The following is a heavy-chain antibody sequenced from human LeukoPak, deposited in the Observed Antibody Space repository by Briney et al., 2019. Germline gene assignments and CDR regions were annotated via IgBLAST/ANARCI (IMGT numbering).Heavy chain of an antibody. CDR2: ISYVETSK. CDR3: AKDRGYNYGLFDY. CDR1: GFTFSNYA. J-gene: IGHJ4*02. Sequence: GGSLRLSCAASGFTFSNYAIHWVRQAPGKGLEWVAVISYVETSKYYADSVKGRFTISRDNSKNTLYLQMNSLRAEDTAVYYCAKDRGYNYGLFDYWGQGILVTVSS. D-gene: IGHD5-18*01. V-gene: IGHV3-30-3*02.